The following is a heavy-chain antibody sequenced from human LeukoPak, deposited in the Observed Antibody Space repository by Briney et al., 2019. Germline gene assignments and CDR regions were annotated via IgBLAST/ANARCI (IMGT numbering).Heavy chain of an antibody. CDR1: GFTFSNYW. D-gene: IGHD5-18*01. CDR3: ARDRWGYSYGGD. V-gene: IGHV3-7*01. Sequence: PGGSLRLSCAASGFTFSNYWMSWVRQAPGKGLEWVANIKEDGSKKYYVDSVKGRFTISRDNGKNSLYLQMNSLRAEDTAVYFCARDRWGYSYGGDWGQGTLVTVSS. CDR2: IKEDGSKK. J-gene: IGHJ4*02.